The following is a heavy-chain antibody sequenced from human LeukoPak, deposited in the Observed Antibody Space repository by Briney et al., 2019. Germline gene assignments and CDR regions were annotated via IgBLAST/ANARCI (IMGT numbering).Heavy chain of an antibody. V-gene: IGHV4-4*07. Sequence: SETLSLTCTVSGGSISGYYWSWIRQPAGKGLEWIGRIYTSGSANYNPSLKSRVTMSVDTSKNQFSLKLTSVTAADTAVYYCARDSKIFGGYYYMDVWGKGTTVTVSS. D-gene: IGHD3-3*01. CDR3: ARDSKIFGGYYYMDV. J-gene: IGHJ6*03. CDR2: IYTSGSA. CDR1: GGSISGYY.